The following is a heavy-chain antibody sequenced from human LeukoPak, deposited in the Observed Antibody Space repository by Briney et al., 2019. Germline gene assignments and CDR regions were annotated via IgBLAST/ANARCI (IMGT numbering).Heavy chain of an antibody. CDR1: GFTFSSFG. D-gene: IGHD3-16*01. V-gene: IGHV3-23*01. J-gene: IGHJ5*02. CDR3: ARPWGDVSIATWFNP. Sequence: PGGSLRLSCAGCGFTFSSFGMNWVRQGPGKGLEGVSFVTGSGGTTHYADSVKGRFTISRDNSKNTLYLQMNSLRADDTAVYYCARPWGDVSIATWFNPWGQGTLVTVSS. CDR2: VTGSGGTT.